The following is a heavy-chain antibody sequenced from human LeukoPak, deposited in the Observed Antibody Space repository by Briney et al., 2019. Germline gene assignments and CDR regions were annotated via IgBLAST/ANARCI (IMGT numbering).Heavy chain of an antibody. D-gene: IGHD3-10*01. CDR1: GGTFSSYA. V-gene: IGHV1-69*13. CDR3: ARVRSAVVRGVLSYYYYGMDV. Sequence: ASVKVSCKASGGTFSSYAISWVRQAPGQGLEWMGGIIPIFGTANYAQNFQGRVTITADESTSTAYMELSSLRSEDTAVYYCARVRSAVVRGVLSYYYYGMDVWGQGTTVTVSS. J-gene: IGHJ6*02. CDR2: IIPIFGTA.